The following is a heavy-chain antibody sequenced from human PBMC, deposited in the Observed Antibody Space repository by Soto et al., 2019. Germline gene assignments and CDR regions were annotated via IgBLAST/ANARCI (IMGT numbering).Heavy chain of an antibody. Sequence: QVQLVQSGAEVKKPGSSVKVSCKASGGTFSSYAISWVRQAPGQGLEWMGGIIPIFGTANYAQKFQGRVTITADKSTSAADMELSSLRSEDTAGYYCASYYYGSGSYYGGMDVWGQGTTVTVSS. CDR1: GGTFSSYA. CDR2: IIPIFGTA. D-gene: IGHD3-10*01. V-gene: IGHV1-69*06. CDR3: ASYYYGSGSYYGGMDV. J-gene: IGHJ6*02.